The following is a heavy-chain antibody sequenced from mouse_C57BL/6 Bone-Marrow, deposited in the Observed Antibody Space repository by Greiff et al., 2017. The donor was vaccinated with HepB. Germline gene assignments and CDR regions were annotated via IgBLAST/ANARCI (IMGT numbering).Heavy chain of an antibody. CDR2: IRNKANNHAT. J-gene: IGHJ1*03. CDR3: TISTVVASGGRYFEV. D-gene: IGHD1-1*01. Sequence: DVKLEESGGGLVQPGGSMKLSCAASGFTFSDAWMDWVRQSPEKGLEWVAEIRNKANNHATYYAESVKGRFNISRDDSKSSVYQQMNSLRAEDTGIYYWTISTVVASGGRYFEVWGTGTTVTVSS. V-gene: IGHV6-6*01. CDR1: GFTFSDAW.